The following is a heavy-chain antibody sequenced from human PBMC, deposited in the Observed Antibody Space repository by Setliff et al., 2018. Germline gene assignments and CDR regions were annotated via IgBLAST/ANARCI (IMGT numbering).Heavy chain of an antibody. CDR1: GFTFNNYA. V-gene: IGHV3-30-3*01. Sequence: PGGSLRLSCAASGFTFNNYAMHWVRQAPGKGLEWVAVISFDGSDKYYADSVKGRFTISRDNSKNTLYLQMNSLRAEDTAVYYCAKDRVDTAMVAYYYYGMDVWGQGTTVTVSS. CDR3: AKDRVDTAMVAYYYYGMDV. CDR2: ISFDGSDK. J-gene: IGHJ6*02. D-gene: IGHD5-18*01.